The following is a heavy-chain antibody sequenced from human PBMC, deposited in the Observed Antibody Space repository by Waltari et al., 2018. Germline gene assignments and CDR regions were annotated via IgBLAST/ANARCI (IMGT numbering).Heavy chain of an antibody. CDR2: INHSVST. Sequence: QVQLQQWGAGLLKPSETLSLTCAVYGGSFSGYYWSWIRQPPGKGLEWIGEINHSVSTNYNPSLKSRVTISVDTSKNQFSLKLSSVTAADTAVYYCVREPLRGVILGYYMDVWGKGTTVTVSS. D-gene: IGHD3-10*01. J-gene: IGHJ6*03. CDR1: GGSFSGYY. V-gene: IGHV4-34*01. CDR3: VREPLRGVILGYYMDV.